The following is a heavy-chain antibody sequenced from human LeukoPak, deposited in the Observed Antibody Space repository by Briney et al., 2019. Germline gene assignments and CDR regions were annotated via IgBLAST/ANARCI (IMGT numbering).Heavy chain of an antibody. CDR1: AFTVSNNY. D-gene: IGHD6-25*01. Sequence: GGSLRLSCAASAFTVSNNYMNWVRQAPGKGLEWVSIIYSDGTTYYADSVKGRFTISRDNSKNTLYLQTNSLRAEDTAVYYCARKTAAFDYWGQGTLVTVSS. V-gene: IGHV3-53*01. J-gene: IGHJ4*02. CDR3: ARKTAAFDY. CDR2: IYSDGTT.